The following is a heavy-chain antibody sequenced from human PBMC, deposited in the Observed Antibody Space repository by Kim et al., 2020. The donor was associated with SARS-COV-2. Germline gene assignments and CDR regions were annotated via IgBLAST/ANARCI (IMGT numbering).Heavy chain of an antibody. CDR1: GFTFSTYG. D-gene: IGHD2-15*01. J-gene: IGHJ6*02. V-gene: IGHV3-21*06. Sequence: GGSLRLSCGASGFTFSTYGMNWVRQAPGKGLEWVSSIGSSSSDIYYADSVKGRFTISRDNARNSLYLQMHSLRAEDTAVYYCAREGLASTYAMDVWGQGT. CDR2: IGSSSSDI. CDR3: AREGLASTYAMDV.